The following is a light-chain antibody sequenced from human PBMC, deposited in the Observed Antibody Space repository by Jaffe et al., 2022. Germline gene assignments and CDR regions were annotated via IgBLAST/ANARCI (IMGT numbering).Light chain of an antibody. CDR3: QSADSTNTCMV. CDR2: KDN. V-gene: IGLV3-25*03. Sequence: SYELTQPPSVSVSPGQTAKITCSGDALPKQYAYWYQQRPGQAPVLVIYKDNERPSGIPERFSGASSGTTVTLTISGVQAEDEADYYCQSADSTNTCMVFGGGTKLTVL. J-gene: IGLJ2*01. CDR1: ALPKQY.